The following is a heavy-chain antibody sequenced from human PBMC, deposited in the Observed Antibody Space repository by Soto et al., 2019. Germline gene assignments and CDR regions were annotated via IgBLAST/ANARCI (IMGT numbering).Heavy chain of an antibody. V-gene: IGHV5-10-1*01. Sequence: GESLKISCTGFGYTFTTFWISWVRQMPGKGLEWMGRIDPRDSYVNYSPSFQGHVTISLDKSISTAYLQWGSLKASDTATYYCARLFCSTTTCDSWFDSWGQGTLVTVSS. D-gene: IGHD2-2*01. CDR3: ARLFCSTTTCDSWFDS. CDR1: GYTFTTFW. J-gene: IGHJ5*01. CDR2: IDPRDSYV.